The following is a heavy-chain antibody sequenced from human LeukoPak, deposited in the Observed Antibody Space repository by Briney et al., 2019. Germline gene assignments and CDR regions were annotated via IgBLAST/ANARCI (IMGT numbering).Heavy chain of an antibody. CDR2: ISSSSSYI. Sequence: GGSLRLSCAASGFTFSSDSMNWVRQAPGKGLEWVSSISSSSSYIYYADSGKGRFTISRDNAKNSLYLQMNSLRAEDTAVYYCARGTTVTTGDFDYWGQGTLVTVSS. CDR1: GFTFSSDS. D-gene: IGHD4-17*01. V-gene: IGHV3-21*01. CDR3: ARGTTVTTGDFDY. J-gene: IGHJ4*02.